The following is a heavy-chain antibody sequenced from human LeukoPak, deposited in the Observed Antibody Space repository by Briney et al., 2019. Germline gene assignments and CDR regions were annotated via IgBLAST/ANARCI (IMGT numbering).Heavy chain of an antibody. D-gene: IGHD2-2*01. Sequence: SETLSLTCTVSGGSISSYYWSWIRQPPGKGLEWIGRIYTSGSTNYNPSLKSRVTISVDTSKNQFSLKLSSVTAADTAVYYCAREYCSSTSCSDYWGQGTLVTVSS. CDR1: GGSISSYY. CDR2: IYTSGST. CDR3: AREYCSSTSCSDY. V-gene: IGHV4-4*08. J-gene: IGHJ4*02.